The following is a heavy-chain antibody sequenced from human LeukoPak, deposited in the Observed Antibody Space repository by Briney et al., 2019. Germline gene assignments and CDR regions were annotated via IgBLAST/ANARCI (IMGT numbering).Heavy chain of an antibody. Sequence: PSETLSLTCTVSGGSISSYYWSWIRQPAGKRLEWIGRIYTSGSTNYNPSLKSRVTMSVDTSKNQFSLKLSSVTAADTAVYYCARDREGIAVAGTQYYFDYWGQGTLVTVSS. CDR2: IYTSGST. J-gene: IGHJ4*02. D-gene: IGHD6-19*01. V-gene: IGHV4-4*07. CDR3: ARDREGIAVAGTQYYFDY. CDR1: GGSISSYY.